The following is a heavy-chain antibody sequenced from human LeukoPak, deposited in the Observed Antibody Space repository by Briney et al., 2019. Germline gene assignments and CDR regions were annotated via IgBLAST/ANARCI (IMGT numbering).Heavy chain of an antibody. J-gene: IGHJ4*02. CDR2: INPNSGGT. CDR3: ARRGSGNHYNVYYFDY. CDR1: GYTFTDYY. V-gene: IGHV1-2*02. D-gene: IGHD3-10*01. Sequence: GASVKVSCKASGYTFTDYYMHWVRQAPGQGLEWMGWINPNSGGTNYAQKFQDRVTMTRDASISTAYMELSSLRSDDTAPYYCARRGSGNHYNVYYFDYWSQGTLVTVSS.